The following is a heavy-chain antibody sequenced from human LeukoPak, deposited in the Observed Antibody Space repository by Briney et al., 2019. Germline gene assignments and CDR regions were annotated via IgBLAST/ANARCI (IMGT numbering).Heavy chain of an antibody. D-gene: IGHD3-22*01. CDR3: ARAPMSYDSSGFGGAFDI. J-gene: IGHJ3*02. V-gene: IGHV3-30-3*01. Sequence: PGRSLTLSCAAPGFTFSNYAMHWGRQAPGRGLEWVAVISYDGANKYYADSVKGRFTISRDNSKNTMYLQMNSLRAEDTAMYYCARAPMSYDSSGFGGAFDIWGEGTMVTVSS. CDR1: GFTFSNYA. CDR2: ISYDGANK.